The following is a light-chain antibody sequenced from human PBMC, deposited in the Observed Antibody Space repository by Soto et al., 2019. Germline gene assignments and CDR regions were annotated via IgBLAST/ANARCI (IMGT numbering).Light chain of an antibody. CDR3: SSYAASTYV. Sequence: QSALTQPPSASGSPGQSVTISCTGTSCDVGGYNYVSWYQQHPGKAPKLIIYEVSKRPSGVPDRFSGSKSGNTASLTVSGLQTEDEADYYCSSYAASTYVFGTGTKVTVL. CDR1: SCDVGGYNY. V-gene: IGLV2-8*01. CDR2: EVS. J-gene: IGLJ1*01.